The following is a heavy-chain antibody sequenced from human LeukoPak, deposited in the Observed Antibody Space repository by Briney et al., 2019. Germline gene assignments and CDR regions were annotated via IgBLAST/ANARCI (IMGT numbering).Heavy chain of an antibody. CDR3: ARDHDYGDYHLDY. D-gene: IGHD4-17*01. CDR2: IKQDGSKK. J-gene: IGHJ4*02. CDR1: GFTFSSYW. Sequence: GGSLRLSCAASGFTFSSYWMSWVRQAPGKGLEWVANIKQDGSKKYYVDSVKGRFTISRDNAKNSLYLQMSSLRAEDTAVYYCARDHDYGDYHLDYWGQGTLVTVSS. V-gene: IGHV3-7*01.